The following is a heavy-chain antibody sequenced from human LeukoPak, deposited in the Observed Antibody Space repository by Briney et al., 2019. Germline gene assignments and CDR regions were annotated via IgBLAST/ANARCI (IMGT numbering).Heavy chain of an antibody. V-gene: IGHV1-46*01. CDR1: GYTFTSYY. CDR3: ARGDDFWSGYSLTGYYYYMDV. J-gene: IGHJ6*03. CDR2: INPSGGST. D-gene: IGHD3-3*01. Sequence: ASVKVSCKASGYTFTSYYMHWVRQAPGQGLEWMGIINPSGGSTSYAQKFQGRVTMTRDMSTSTVYMELSSLRSEDTAVYYCARGDDFWSGYSLTGYYYYMDVWGKGTTVTVSS.